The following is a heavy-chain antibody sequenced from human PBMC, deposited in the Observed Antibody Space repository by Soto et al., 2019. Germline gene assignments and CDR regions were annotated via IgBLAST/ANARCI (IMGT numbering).Heavy chain of an antibody. CDR1: GYSISSSNW. D-gene: IGHD1-26*01. V-gene: IGHV4-28*01. CDR2: IYYSGTT. J-gene: IGHJ4*02. CDR3: ARREIQGPIDY. Sequence: QVQLQESGPGLVKPSDTLSLTCAVSGYSISSSNWWGWIRQPPGKGLEWIGYIYYSGTTYYNPSLKTRVTMSVDTSKNQFSLKLTSVTAVDPAVYYCARREIQGPIDYWGQGTLVTVSS.